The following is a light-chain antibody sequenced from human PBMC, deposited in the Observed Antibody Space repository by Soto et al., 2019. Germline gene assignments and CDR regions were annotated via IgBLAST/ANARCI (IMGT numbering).Light chain of an antibody. J-gene: IGKJ4*01. CDR3: QQYNNWPLT. CDR1: QSVSSN. CDR2: GAS. Sequence: EVVMTQSPATLSVSLGDRATLSCRASQSVSSNLAWYQQKPGQAPRLLIYGASTRATGIPARFSGSGSGTAFTLTISSLQSEDFAVYSCQQYNNWPLTFGGGTKVEVK. V-gene: IGKV3-15*01.